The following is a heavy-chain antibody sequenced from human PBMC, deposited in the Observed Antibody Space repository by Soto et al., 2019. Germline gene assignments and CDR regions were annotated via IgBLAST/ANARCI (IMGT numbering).Heavy chain of an antibody. V-gene: IGHV3-74*01. CDR1: GFTFGNYW. CDR3: ARSDAQCSGNNCPSIAH. CDR2: INPDGSTP. Sequence: PGGSLRLSCAASGFTFGNYWMHWVRQAPGKGLLWVSRINPDGSTPSYTDSVTGRFTVSRDNARNTLYLQMNSLRTEDTAVYYCARSDAQCSGNNCPSIAHWGQGTLVTASS. J-gene: IGHJ4*02. D-gene: IGHD2-2*01.